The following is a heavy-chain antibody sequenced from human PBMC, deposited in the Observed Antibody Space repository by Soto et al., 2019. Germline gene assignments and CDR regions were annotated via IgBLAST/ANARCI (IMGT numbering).Heavy chain of an antibody. J-gene: IGHJ4*02. CDR2: IYYSGST. CDR3: ARVVNYGAGSYHGYFDY. V-gene: IGHV4-59*12. Sequence: ETLSLTCTVSGGSISSYYWSWIRQPPGKGLEWIGSIYYSGSTNYNPSLKSRVTISVDTSKNHFSLKLTSVTAADTAVYYCARVVNYGAGSYHGYFDYWGRGTLVTGSS. CDR1: GGSISSYY. D-gene: IGHD3-10*01.